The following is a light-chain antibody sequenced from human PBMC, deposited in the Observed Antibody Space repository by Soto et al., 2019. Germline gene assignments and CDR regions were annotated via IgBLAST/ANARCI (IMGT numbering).Light chain of an antibody. J-gene: IGKJ1*01. CDR2: AAS. CDR1: QGIRNG. Sequence: AIQMTQSPSSLSASVGDRVTITCRASQGIRNGLGWYQQKPGKAPKLLIYAASNLQSGVPSRFSGSGSGTDFTLSISSLQPEDFATYYCLQDYNWTFGQGTKVEIK. V-gene: IGKV1-6*01. CDR3: LQDYNWT.